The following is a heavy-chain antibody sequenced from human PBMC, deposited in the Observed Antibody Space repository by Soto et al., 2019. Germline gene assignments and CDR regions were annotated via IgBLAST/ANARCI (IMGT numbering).Heavy chain of an antibody. D-gene: IGHD6-13*01. CDR1: GDCISGSPYF. CDR2: VFYDGYT. CDR3: ARPGGSGWFYFES. V-gene: IGHV4-39*01. Sequence: SETLSLTCTVSGDCISGSPYFWGWIRQPPGKRLEWIGSVFYDGYTLYTPSLRSRVTISVDTSKNQFSLKLTSVTAADTAVYYCARPGGSGWFYFESWGQGCQVTVSS. J-gene: IGHJ4*02.